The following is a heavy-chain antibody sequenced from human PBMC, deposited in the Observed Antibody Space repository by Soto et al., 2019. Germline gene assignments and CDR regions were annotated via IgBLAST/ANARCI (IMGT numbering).Heavy chain of an antibody. V-gene: IGHV1-24*01. Sequence: GASVKVSCKVSGYTLTELSMHWVRQAPGKGLEWMGGFDPEDGETIYAQKFQGRVTMTEDTSTDTAYMEPSSLRSEDTAVYYCAREHIVVVTAIYYYGMDVWGQGTTVTVSS. J-gene: IGHJ6*02. D-gene: IGHD2-21*02. CDR1: GYTLTELS. CDR2: FDPEDGET. CDR3: AREHIVVVTAIYYYGMDV.